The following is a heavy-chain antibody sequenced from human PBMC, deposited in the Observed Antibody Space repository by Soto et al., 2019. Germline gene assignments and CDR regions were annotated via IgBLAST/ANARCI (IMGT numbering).Heavy chain of an antibody. CDR3: ARDGPIYDILSARYFYGMDV. V-gene: IGHV1-3*01. D-gene: IGHD3-9*01. Sequence: GASVKVSCKANGYTFRNYAMHCVRQAPGQGLEWMGWINGGNGNTKYSQKFQGRVTITRDTSASTAYMELSSLRSEDTAVYYCARDGPIYDILSARYFYGMDVWGQGTTVTVSS. J-gene: IGHJ6*02. CDR1: GYTFRNYA. CDR2: INGGNGNT.